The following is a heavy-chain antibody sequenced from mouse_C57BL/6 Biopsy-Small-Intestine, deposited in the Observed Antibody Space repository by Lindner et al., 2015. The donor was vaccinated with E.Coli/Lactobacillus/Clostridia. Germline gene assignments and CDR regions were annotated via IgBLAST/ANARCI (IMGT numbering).Heavy chain of an antibody. Sequence: SVKVSCKASGYTLTGYYLHWLRQAPGQGLEWMGWINPDSGDTNYAQKSQGRVTLTRDTSINTAYMELSSLRSDDTAVYYCARHFGVVKSYYYFYGMDVWGQGTTVTVSS. V-gene: IGHV1-84*02. J-gene: IGHJ1*01. CDR3: ARHFGVVKSYYYFYGMDV. CDR2: INPDSGDT. D-gene: IGHD2-1*01. CDR1: GYTLTGYY.